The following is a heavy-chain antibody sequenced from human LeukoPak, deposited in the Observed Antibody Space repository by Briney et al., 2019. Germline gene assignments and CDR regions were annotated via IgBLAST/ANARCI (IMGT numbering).Heavy chain of an antibody. D-gene: IGHD2-15*01. CDR1: GFTFSSYA. CDR2: ISGGGGTT. V-gene: IGHV3-23*01. Sequence: GGSLRLSCAASGFTFSSYALSWVRQAPGKGLEWVSTISGGGGTTYYADSVKGRFTISRDNSKNTLYLQMNSLRAEDTAVYYCAKNRGGVWYPVDCWGQGTLVTVSS. J-gene: IGHJ4*02. CDR3: AKNRGGVWYPVDC.